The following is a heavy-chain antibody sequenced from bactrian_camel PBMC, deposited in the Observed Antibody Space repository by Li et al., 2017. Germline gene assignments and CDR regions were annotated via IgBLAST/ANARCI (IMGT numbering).Heavy chain of an antibody. V-gene: IGHV3S53*01. CDR2: ISPDGSS. CDR1: GFLSHDCV. D-gene: IGHD3*01. J-gene: IGHJ4*01. Sequence: QVQLVESGGGSVQAGGSLRLSCTAPGFLSHDCVIEYDRQATGKQREYVSSISPDGSSTYRSTAKGRFTISKDISKNILYLQMDNLKPEDTAIYFCAVAYVCSTIQYAFTNVDYLGHGTQVTVS.